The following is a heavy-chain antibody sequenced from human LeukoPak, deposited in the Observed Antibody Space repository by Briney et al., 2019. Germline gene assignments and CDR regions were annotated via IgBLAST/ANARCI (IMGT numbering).Heavy chain of an antibody. D-gene: IGHD3-22*01. CDR2: INPSGGST. CDR3: ARDPVKYYYDSIRPQGFDY. CDR1: GYTFTSYY. J-gene: IGHJ4*02. V-gene: IGHV1-46*01. Sequence: GASVKVSCKASGYTFTSYYMHWVRQAPGQGLEWMGIINPSGGSTSYAQKFQGRVTMTRDMSTSTVYMELSSLRSEDTAVYYCARDPVKYYYDSIRPQGFDYWGQGTLVTVSS.